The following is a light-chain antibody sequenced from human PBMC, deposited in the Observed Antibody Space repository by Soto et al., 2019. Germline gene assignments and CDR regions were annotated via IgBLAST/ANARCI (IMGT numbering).Light chain of an antibody. J-gene: IGLJ1*01. CDR2: EVS. CDR3: SSYTSSSTPPYV. V-gene: IGLV2-14*01. Sequence: QSALTQPASVSGSPGQSITISCTGTSSDVGGYNYVSWYQQHPGKAPKLMIYEVSNRPSGVSNRFSGSKSGNTASLTISGLQAEDEADYYCSSYTSSSTPPYVFGTGTSSPS. CDR1: SSDVGGYNY.